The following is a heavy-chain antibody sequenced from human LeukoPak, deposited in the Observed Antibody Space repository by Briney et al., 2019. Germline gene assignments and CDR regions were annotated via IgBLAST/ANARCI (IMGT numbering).Heavy chain of an antibody. J-gene: IGHJ3*02. Sequence: PGGSLRLSCAASGFTFSYAWMNWVRQAPGKGLEWVSSISSSSSYIYYADSVKGRFTISRDNAKNSLYLQMNSLRAEDTAVYYCASNPIYYDSSEGAFDIWGQGTMVTVSS. CDR1: GFTFSYAW. CDR3: ASNPIYYDSSEGAFDI. V-gene: IGHV3-21*01. CDR2: ISSSSSYI. D-gene: IGHD3-22*01.